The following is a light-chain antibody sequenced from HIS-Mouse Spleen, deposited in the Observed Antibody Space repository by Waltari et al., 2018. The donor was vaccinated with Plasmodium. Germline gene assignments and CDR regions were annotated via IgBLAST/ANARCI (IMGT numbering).Light chain of an antibody. CDR1: ALPKKY. V-gene: IGLV3-10*01. J-gene: IGLJ3*02. CDR2: EDS. CDR3: YSTDSSGNHRV. Sequence: SYELTQPPSVPVSPGTTARITCPADALPKKYAYWYQQKSGQAPVLVIYEDSKRPSGIPERFSGSSSGTMATLTISGAQVEDEADYYCYSTDSSGNHRVFGGGTKLTVL.